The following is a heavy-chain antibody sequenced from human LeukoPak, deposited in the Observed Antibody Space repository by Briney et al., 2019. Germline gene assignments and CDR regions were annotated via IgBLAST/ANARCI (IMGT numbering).Heavy chain of an antibody. J-gene: IGHJ6*02. CDR2: ILYSGST. D-gene: IGHD4-17*01. CDR3: ARGIEYGDYGYYYYYGMDV. Sequence: SETLSLTCTVSAGSISSYYWSWIRQPPRKGREWVGYILYSGSTNYNPSLKSRVTISVDTSKNQFSLKLSSVTAADTAVYYCARGIEYGDYGYYYYYGMDVWGQGTTVTVSS. V-gene: IGHV4-59*13. CDR1: AGSISSYY.